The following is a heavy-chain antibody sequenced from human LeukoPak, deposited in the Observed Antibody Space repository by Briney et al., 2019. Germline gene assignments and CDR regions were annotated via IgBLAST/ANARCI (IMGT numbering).Heavy chain of an antibody. Sequence: ASVKVSCKASGGTFSSYAISWVRQAPGQGFEWMGGIIPIFGTANYAQKFQGRVTITADESTSTAYMELSSLRSEDTAVYYCARDRGELLNDYWGQGTLVTVSS. J-gene: IGHJ4*02. CDR3: ARDRGELLNDY. CDR1: GGTFSSYA. V-gene: IGHV1-69*13. CDR2: IIPIFGTA. D-gene: IGHD1-26*01.